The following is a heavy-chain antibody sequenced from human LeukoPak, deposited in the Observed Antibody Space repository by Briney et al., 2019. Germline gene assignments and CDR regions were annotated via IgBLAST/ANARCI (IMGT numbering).Heavy chain of an antibody. CDR2: INHSGST. Sequence: PSETLSLTCAVYGGSFSGYYWSWIRQPPGKGLEWIGEINHSGSTNYNPSLKSRVTISVDTSKNQFSLELSSVTAADTAVYYCASLGVTATLSIVWGQGTTVTVSS. CDR3: ASLGVTATLSIV. D-gene: IGHD2-15*01. CDR1: GGSFSGYY. J-gene: IGHJ6*02. V-gene: IGHV4-34*01.